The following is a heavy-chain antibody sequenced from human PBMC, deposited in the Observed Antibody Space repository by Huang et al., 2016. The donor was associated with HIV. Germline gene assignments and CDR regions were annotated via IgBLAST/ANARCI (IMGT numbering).Heavy chain of an antibody. CDR2: IYYTGDT. CDR1: GGSINKYY. Sequence: QVRLQESGPGLVRPSETLSLTCNVSGGSINKYYWSWIRPSPGKGLEWIGDIYYTGDTNYSPSLKSRVTILQASSKNQCSLKLSSVTAADTAVYYCARAFPSGALDYWGQGTLVTVSS. V-gene: IGHV4-59*01. CDR3: ARAFPSGALDY. J-gene: IGHJ4*02.